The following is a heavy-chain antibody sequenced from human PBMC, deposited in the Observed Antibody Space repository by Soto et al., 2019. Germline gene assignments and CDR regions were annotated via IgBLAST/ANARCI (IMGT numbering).Heavy chain of an antibody. CDR1: GFSLSTSGVG. CDR2: IYWDDDK. Sequence: QITLKESGPTLVKPTQTLTLTCTFSGFSLSTSGVGVGWIRQPPGKALEWLALIYWDDDKRYSPSLKSRLTITKDTSKNQVVLTMTNMDPVDTATYYCAHFHHHYYDSYRWFDPWGQGTLVTVSS. J-gene: IGHJ5*02. CDR3: AHFHHHYYDSYRWFDP. D-gene: IGHD3-22*01. V-gene: IGHV2-5*02.